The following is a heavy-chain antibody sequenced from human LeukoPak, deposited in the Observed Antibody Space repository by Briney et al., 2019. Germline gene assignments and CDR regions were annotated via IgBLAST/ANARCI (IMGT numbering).Heavy chain of an antibody. CDR2: IKQDGSEK. CDR1: RFTFSNHY. D-gene: IGHD6-19*01. V-gene: IGHV3-7*01. J-gene: IGHJ6*03. CDR3: ARDISSGHMDV. Sequence: PGGSLRLSCVASRFTFSNHYMSWVRQAPGKGLEWVANIKQDGSEKYYVDSVKGRFTISRDNAKNSLYLQMNSLRAEDTAVYYCARDISSGHMDVWGKGTTVTVSS.